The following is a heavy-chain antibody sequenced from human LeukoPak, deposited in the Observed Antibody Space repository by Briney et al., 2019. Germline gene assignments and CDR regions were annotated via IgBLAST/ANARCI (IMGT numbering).Heavy chain of an antibody. CDR2: MNPNSGNT. Sequence: GASVKVSCKASGYTFTSYDINWVRQATGQGLEWMGWMNPNSGNTGYAQKFQGRVTMTRNTSISTAYMELSSLRSEDTAVYYCARGRKQWLVLRYYYYMDVWGKGTTVTISS. D-gene: IGHD6-19*01. CDR3: ARGRKQWLVLRYYYYMDV. J-gene: IGHJ6*03. CDR1: GYTFTSYD. V-gene: IGHV1-8*01.